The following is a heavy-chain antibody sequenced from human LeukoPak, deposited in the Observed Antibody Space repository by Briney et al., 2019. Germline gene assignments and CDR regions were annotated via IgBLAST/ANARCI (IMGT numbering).Heavy chain of an antibody. Sequence: SETLSLTCTVSGGSISSGSYYWSWIRQPAGKGLEWIGRIYTSGSTNYNPSLKSRVTISVDTSKNQFSLKLSSVTAADTAVYYCARHYLPGSGNSGYMDVWGKGTTVTVSS. CDR2: IYTSGST. J-gene: IGHJ6*03. V-gene: IGHV4-61*02. CDR1: GGSISSGSYY. D-gene: IGHD3-10*01. CDR3: ARHYLPGSGNSGYMDV.